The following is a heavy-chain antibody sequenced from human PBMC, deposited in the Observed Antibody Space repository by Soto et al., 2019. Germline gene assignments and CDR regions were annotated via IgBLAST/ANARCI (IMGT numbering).Heavy chain of an antibody. D-gene: IGHD6-6*01. CDR2: IIPIFGTA. CDR3: ARGWTRGVDYSSSSKTYYYYYGMDV. CDR1: GGTFSSYA. Sequence: SVKVSCKGSGGTFSSYAISWVRQAPGEGLEWMGGIIPIFGTANYAQKWQGRVRIIADKSTSTAEMELSSLSSVDTVVDYCARGWTRGVDYSSSSKTYYYYYGMDVWRPGSTFTVTS. J-gene: IGHJ6*02. V-gene: IGHV1-69*06.